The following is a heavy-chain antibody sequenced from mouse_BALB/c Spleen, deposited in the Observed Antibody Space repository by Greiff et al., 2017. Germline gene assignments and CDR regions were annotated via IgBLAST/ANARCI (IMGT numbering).Heavy chain of an antibody. CDR3: ARGYGNYVGYYYAMDY. CDR2: ISTYYGNT. Sequence: VQLQQSGPELVRPGVSVKISCKGSSYTFTDYAMHWVKQSHAKSLEWIGVISTYYGNTNYNQKFKGKATMTVDKSSSTAYMELARLTSEDSAVYYCARGYGNYVGYYYAMDYWGQGTSVTVSS. J-gene: IGHJ4*01. D-gene: IGHD2-1*01. CDR1: SYTFTDYA. V-gene: IGHV1-67*01.